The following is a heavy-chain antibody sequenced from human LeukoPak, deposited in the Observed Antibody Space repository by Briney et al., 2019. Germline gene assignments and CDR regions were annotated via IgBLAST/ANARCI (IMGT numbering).Heavy chain of an antibody. V-gene: IGHV1-2*02. CDR3: ARGRLHRYENHIDY. CDR2: INPNSGGT. CDR1: GYTFTGYY. Sequence: ASVKVFCKASGYTFTGYYMHWVRQAPGQGLVWMGWINPNSGGTNYAQKSQGRVTMTRDTSISTAHMELSRLRSDDTAVYYCARGRLHRYENHIDYWGQGTLVTVSS. D-gene: IGHD1-14*01. J-gene: IGHJ4*02.